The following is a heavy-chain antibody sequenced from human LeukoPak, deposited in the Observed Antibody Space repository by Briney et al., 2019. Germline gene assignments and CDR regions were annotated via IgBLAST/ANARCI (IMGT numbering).Heavy chain of an antibody. V-gene: IGHV1-69*05. D-gene: IGHD6-13*01. CDR3: ARLLIAAAGRRADY. CDR1: GGTFSSYA. J-gene: IGHJ4*02. CDR2: IIPIFGTA. Sequence: ASVKVSCKASGGTFSSYAISWVRQAPGQGLEWMGGIIPIFGTANYAQKFQGRVTITTDESTSTAYMELSSLRSEDTAVYYCARLLIAAAGRRADYWGQGTLVTVSS.